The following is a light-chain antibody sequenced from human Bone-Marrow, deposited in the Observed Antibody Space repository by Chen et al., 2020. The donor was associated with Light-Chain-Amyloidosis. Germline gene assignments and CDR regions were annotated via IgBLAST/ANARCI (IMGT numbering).Light chain of an antibody. V-gene: IGKV2-28*01. J-gene: IGKJ3*01. Sequence: IVITQSPLSLPVTPGEPASISCRASQSLLHSNGYTYLDWSFQKPGQSPQLLIYMGSNRASGVPDRFSGEGSGTDFTLKISRVAAEDVGLYYCMQSLQTPFTFGPGTRVD. CDR1: QSLLHSNGYTY. CDR2: MGS. CDR3: MQSLQTPFT.